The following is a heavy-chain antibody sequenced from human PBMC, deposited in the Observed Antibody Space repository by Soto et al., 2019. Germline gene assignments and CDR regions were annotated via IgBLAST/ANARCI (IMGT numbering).Heavy chain of an antibody. D-gene: IGHD1-1*01. V-gene: IGHV4-39*01. CDR3: ARRELEPANNDAFHI. J-gene: IGHJ3*02. CDR1: GGSISSSNHY. Sequence: SETLSLTCAVSGGSISSSNHYWDWIRQPPGKGPEWIGRIYYSGSTYYNPSLKSRVTISVDTSKNQFSLKLSSVTAADTAVYYCARRELEPANNDAFHIWGQGTMVTVSS. CDR2: IYYSGST.